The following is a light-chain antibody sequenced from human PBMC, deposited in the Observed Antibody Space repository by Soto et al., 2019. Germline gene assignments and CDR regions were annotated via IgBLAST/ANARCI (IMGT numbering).Light chain of an antibody. Sequence: DIPMTQFPSSLSASVGDRVTITCRASQGFSNELAWYQQKPGKAPKRLIYAASIVQSAVPSRFSGSGSGTEFTLAISSLQPEDFATFYCLQQSTSLLTFGQGTKVEIK. CDR1: QGFSNE. V-gene: IGKV1-17*01. CDR2: AAS. CDR3: LQQSTSLLT. J-gene: IGKJ1*01.